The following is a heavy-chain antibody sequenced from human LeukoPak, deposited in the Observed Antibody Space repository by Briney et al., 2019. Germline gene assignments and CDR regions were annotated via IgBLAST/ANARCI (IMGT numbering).Heavy chain of an antibody. D-gene: IGHD5-24*01. CDR2: IIPIFGTA. V-gene: IGHV1-69*13. J-gene: IGHJ4*02. CDR1: GGTFSSYA. Sequence: LVKVSCKASGGTFSSYAISWVRQAPGQGLEWMGGIIPIFGTANYAQKFQGRVTITADESTSTAYMELSSLRSEDTAVYYCASDRGDGYNLGYWGQGTLVTVSS. CDR3: ASDRGDGYNLGY.